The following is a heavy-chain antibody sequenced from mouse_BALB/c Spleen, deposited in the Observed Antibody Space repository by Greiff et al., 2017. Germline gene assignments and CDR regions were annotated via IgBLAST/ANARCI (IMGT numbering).Heavy chain of an antibody. D-gene: IGHD1-1*01. CDR1: GYTFTSYW. CDR2: INPSTGYT. Sequence: QVQLQQSGAELAKPGASVKMSCKASGYTFTSYWMHWVKQRPGQGLEWIGYINPSTGYTEYNQKFKDKATLTADKSSSTAYMQLSSLTSEDSAVYYCARHYYGSLYYFDYWGQGTTLTVSS. J-gene: IGHJ2*01. CDR3: ARHYYGSLYYFDY. V-gene: IGHV1-7*01.